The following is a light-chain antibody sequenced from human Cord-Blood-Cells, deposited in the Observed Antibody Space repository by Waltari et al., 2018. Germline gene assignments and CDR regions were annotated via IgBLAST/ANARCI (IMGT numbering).Light chain of an antibody. V-gene: IGKV1-39*01. J-gene: IGKJ1*01. CDR3: QQSYSTPRT. CDR1: QSISSY. Sequence: DIQMTQSPSSLSASVGDXXTITCRASQSISSYLNWYQQKPGKAPKLLIYAASSLQSGVPSRFSGSGSGTDFTLTISSLQPEDFATYYCQQSYSTPRTFGQGTKVEIK. CDR2: AAS.